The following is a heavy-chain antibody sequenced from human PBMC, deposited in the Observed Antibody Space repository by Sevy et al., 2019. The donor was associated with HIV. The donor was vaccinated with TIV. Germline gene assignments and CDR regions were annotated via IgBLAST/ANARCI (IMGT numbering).Heavy chain of an antibody. Sequence: ASVKVSCKASGYTFTSYGISWVRQAPGQGLEWMGWISAYNGNTNYAQKLQGRVTMTTDTSTSTAYMELRSLRSDDTAVYYCARDPKSGRGTMVRGVIPLGFDPWGQGTLVTVSS. CDR1: GYTFTSYG. J-gene: IGHJ5*02. CDR3: ARDPKSGRGTMVRGVIPLGFDP. D-gene: IGHD3-10*01. CDR2: ISAYNGNT. V-gene: IGHV1-18*01.